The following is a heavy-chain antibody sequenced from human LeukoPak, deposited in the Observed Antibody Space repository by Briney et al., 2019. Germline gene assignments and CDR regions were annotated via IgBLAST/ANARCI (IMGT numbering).Heavy chain of an antibody. CDR3: ARGMIAELYYFDY. CDR1: GGTFSSYA. CDR2: IIPIFGTA. V-gene: IGHV1-69*13. Sequence: SVKVSCKASGGTFSSYAISWVRQAPGQGLEWMGGIIPIFGTANYAQKFQGRVTITADESTSTAYMELSSLRSEDTAVYYCARGMIAELYYFDYWGQEPWSPSPQ. J-gene: IGHJ4*01. D-gene: IGHD3-22*01.